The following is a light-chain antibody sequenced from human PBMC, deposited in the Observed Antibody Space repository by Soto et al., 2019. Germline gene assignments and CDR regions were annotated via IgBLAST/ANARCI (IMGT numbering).Light chain of an antibody. CDR3: CSYAGSSTLI. CDR1: SNDVGSYKF. Sequence: QSVLTQPASVSGSPGHSITISCTGTSNDVGSYKFVSWYQQHPGKAPKLMIYEGSKRPSGISNRFSGSKSGNTASLTISGLQADDEADYYCCSYAGSSTLIFGGGTQLTVL. J-gene: IGLJ2*01. V-gene: IGLV2-23*01. CDR2: EGS.